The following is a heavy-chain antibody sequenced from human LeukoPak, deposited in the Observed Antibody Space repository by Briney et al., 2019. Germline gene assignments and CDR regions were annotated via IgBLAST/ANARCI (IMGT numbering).Heavy chain of an antibody. D-gene: IGHD3-3*01. CDR2: ISAYNGNT. CDR3: ARVPGGRFLEWLLLSIDY. V-gene: IGHV1-18*01. J-gene: IGHJ4*02. Sequence: ASVTVSCKASGYTFTSYGISWVRQAPGQGLEWMGWISAYNGNTNYAQKLQGRVTMTTDTSTSTAYMELRSLRSDDTAVYYCARVPGGRFLEWLLLSIDYWGQGTLVTVSS. CDR1: GYTFTSYG.